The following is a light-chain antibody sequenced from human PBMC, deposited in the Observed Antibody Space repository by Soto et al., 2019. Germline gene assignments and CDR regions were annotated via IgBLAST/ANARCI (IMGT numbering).Light chain of an antibody. J-gene: IGLJ1*01. Sequence: QSVLTRPRSVSGSPGQSVTISCTGSSSHIGVYNSVSWYQQYPGKAPKLMIYDVSKRPSGVPDRFSGSKSGNTASLTISGLQAEDEADYYCCSFEDSHVFGSGTKVTVL. V-gene: IGLV2-11*01. CDR1: SSHIGVYNS. CDR2: DVS. CDR3: CSFEDSHV.